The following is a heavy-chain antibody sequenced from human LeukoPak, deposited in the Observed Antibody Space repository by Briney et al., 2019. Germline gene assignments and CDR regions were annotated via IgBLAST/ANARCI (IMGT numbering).Heavy chain of an antibody. Sequence: SVKVSCKASGGTFSIYAISWVRQAPGQGLEWMGGIIPIFGTANYAQMFQGRVTITADESTSKAYMELSSLRSEDAAVYYCARALGRFWNFDYWGQGTLVTVSS. CDR2: IIPIFGTA. V-gene: IGHV1-69*01. CDR1: GGTFSIYA. D-gene: IGHD3-3*01. CDR3: ARALGRFWNFDY. J-gene: IGHJ4*02.